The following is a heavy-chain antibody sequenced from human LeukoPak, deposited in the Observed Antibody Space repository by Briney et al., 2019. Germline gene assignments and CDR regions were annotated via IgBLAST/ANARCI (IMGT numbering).Heavy chain of an antibody. D-gene: IGHD3-10*01. V-gene: IGHV3-23*01. J-gene: IGHJ6*02. CDR1: GFTFSSYA. Sequence: GGSLRLSCEASGFTFSSYAMSWVRQAPGKGLEWVSAISGSGGSTYYADSVKGRFTISRDNSKNTLYLQMNSLRAEDTAVYYCAKVRSYYYGMDVWGQGTTVTVSS. CDR2: ISGSGGST. CDR3: AKVRSYYYGMDV.